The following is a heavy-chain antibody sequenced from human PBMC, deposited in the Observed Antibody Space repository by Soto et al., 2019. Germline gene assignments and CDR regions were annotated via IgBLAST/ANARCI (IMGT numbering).Heavy chain of an antibody. CDR1: GGSISSYY. CDR2: IYYSGST. J-gene: IGHJ3*02. V-gene: IGHV4-59*01. Sequence: SETLSLTCTVSGGSISSYYWSWTRQPPGKGLEWIGYIYYSGSTNYNPSLKSRVTISVDTSKNQFSLKLSSVTAADTAVYYCARGLVITAYAFDIWGQGTMVTVSS. D-gene: IGHD3-22*01. CDR3: ARGLVITAYAFDI.